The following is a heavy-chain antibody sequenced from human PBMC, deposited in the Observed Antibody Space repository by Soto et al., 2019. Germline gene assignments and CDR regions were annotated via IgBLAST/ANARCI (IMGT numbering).Heavy chain of an antibody. D-gene: IGHD1-26*01. V-gene: IGHV5-51*01. J-gene: IGHJ3*01. Sequence: GESLKISCKGSGYSFTSYWIGWVRQMPGKCLEWTGIFYPVDSDTRYRPPFQGEVTISADKSIITAYLQWSSLKASDTAMYYCARVCYYEDTRAFDVWGQGTMVTVSS. CDR2: FYPVDSDT. CDR3: ARVCYYEDTRAFDV. CDR1: GYSFTSYW.